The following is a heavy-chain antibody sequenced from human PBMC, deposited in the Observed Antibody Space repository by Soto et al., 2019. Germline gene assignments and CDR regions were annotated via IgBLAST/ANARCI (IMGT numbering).Heavy chain of an antibody. CDR1: GFTFSSYA. CDR2: ISGSGGST. CDR3: ANPPAAAARGTNRFDP. D-gene: IGHD6-13*01. J-gene: IGHJ5*02. V-gene: IGHV3-23*01. Sequence: EVQLLESGGGLVQPGGSLRLSCAASGFTFSSYAMSWVRQAPGKGLEWVSAISGSGGSTYYADSVKGRFTISRDNSKNTLYLQMNSLRAEDTAVYYCANPPAAAARGTNRFDPWGQGTLDTVSS.